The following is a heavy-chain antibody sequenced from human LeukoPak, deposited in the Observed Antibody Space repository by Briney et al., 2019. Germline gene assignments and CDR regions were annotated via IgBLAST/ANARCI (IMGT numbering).Heavy chain of an antibody. V-gene: IGHV3-74*01. CDR1: GFTFTNHW. D-gene: IGHD6-19*01. CDR2: IRPDGRET. CDR3: ARANLLAVAGWGYYYYYGMDV. J-gene: IGHJ6*02. Sequence: PGGSLRLSCAASGFTFTNHWMHWVRQAPGKGLVWVSRIRPDGRETNHADSVKGRFTISRDNAKNTLYLQMNSLRAEDTAVYYCARANLLAVAGWGYYYYYGMDVWGQGTTVTVSS.